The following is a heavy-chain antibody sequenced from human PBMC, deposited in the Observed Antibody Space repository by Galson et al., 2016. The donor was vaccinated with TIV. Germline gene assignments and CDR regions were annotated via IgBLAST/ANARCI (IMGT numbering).Heavy chain of an antibody. V-gene: IGHV1-24*01. CDR3: ATVAWFPGLSRDS. CDR1: GYTLSEID. Sequence: SVKVSCKVSGYTLSEIDMHWVRQAPGEGLEWVGGFDPEAGRTVYAQKFHGRVTVTAGTATDTAFMELNNLRSDDTAVYYCATVAWFPGLSRDSWGQGTLVIVSS. CDR2: FDPEAGRT. J-gene: IGHJ1*01. D-gene: IGHD2-21*02.